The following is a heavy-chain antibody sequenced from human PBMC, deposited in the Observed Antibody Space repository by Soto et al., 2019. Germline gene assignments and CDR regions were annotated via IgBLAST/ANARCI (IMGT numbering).Heavy chain of an antibody. CDR3: ARALYTSGCYYFDY. CDR1: GFTFSSYA. D-gene: IGHD6-19*01. Sequence: PGGSLRLSCAASGFTFSSYAMHWVRQAPRKGLEYVSGISSNGGSTYYVDSVKGRFTISRDNSKNTLYLQMGSLRAEDMAVYYCARALYTSGCYYFDYWGQGTLVTVSS. CDR2: ISSNGGST. J-gene: IGHJ4*02. V-gene: IGHV3-64*02.